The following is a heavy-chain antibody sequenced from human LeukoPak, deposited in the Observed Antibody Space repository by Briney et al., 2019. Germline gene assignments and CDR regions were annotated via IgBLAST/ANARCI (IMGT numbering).Heavy chain of an antibody. CDR3: ARDRTMIISY. J-gene: IGHJ4*02. Sequence: GASVKVSCKASGYTFTGYYIHWVRQAPGQGLEWIGRINPNNGGTNYAQKFQGRVTMTRDTSISTAYMELSRLRSDDTAVYYCARDRTMIISYWGQGTLVTVSS. CDR2: INPNNGGT. D-gene: IGHD3-22*01. V-gene: IGHV1-2*06. CDR1: GYTFTGYY.